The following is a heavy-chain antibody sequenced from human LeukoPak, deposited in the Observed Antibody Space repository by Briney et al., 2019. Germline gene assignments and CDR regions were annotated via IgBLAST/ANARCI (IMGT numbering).Heavy chain of an antibody. CDR1: GFTFSSYA. Sequence: PGGSLRLSCAASGFTFSSYAMSWVRQAPGKGLEWVSIISGSGAGGTVGGTYYADSVKGRFTISRDNSKNTLYLQMNSLRAEDTAVYYCAKDAFYSSGTYSDYWGQGTLVTVSS. CDR2: ISGSGAGGTVGGT. CDR3: AKDAFYSSGTYSDY. J-gene: IGHJ4*02. V-gene: IGHV3-23*01. D-gene: IGHD3-10*01.